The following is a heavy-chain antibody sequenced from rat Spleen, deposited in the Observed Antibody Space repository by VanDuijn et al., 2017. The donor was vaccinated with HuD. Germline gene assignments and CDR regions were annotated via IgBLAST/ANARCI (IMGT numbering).Heavy chain of an antibody. D-gene: IGHD1-9*01. J-gene: IGHJ4*01. Sequence: EVQLVETGGGLVQPGRSLKLSCVASGFTFSSYWMYWIRQAPGKGLEWVASINTDGGSTYYPDSVKGRFTISRDNPENTVYLQMNSLRSEDTATYYCAKERVGITTVGVMDAWGQGASVTVSS. V-gene: IGHV5-58*01. CDR2: INTDGGST. CDR3: AKERVGITTVGVMDA. CDR1: GFTFSSYW.